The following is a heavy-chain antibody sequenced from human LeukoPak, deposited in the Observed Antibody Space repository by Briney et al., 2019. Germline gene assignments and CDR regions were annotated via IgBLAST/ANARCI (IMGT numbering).Heavy chain of an antibody. Sequence: SETLSLTCAVSGGSISSSDYSWSWTRQPPGKGLEWIGYIYHSGRTYYNPSLKSRVTLSVDRSKNQFSLKLSSVTAADTAVYYCARWEAAPQYFQHWGQGTLVTVSS. CDR3: ARWEAAPQYFQH. D-gene: IGHD1-26*01. V-gene: IGHV4-30-2*01. CDR1: GGSISSSDYS. J-gene: IGHJ1*01. CDR2: IYHSGRT.